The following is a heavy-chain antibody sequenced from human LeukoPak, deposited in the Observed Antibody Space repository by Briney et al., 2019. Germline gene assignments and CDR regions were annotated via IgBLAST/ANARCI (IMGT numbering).Heavy chain of an antibody. V-gene: IGHV5-51*01. CDR3: ARQGFVASYGVDV. CDR1: GYSFKNYW. J-gene: IGHJ6*02. CDR2: IYPGDSNT. Sequence: HGESLKISCKGSGYSFKNYWIAWVRQMPGKGLEWMGIIYPGDSNTRYNPSFQGQVTISADKSISTAYLQWSSLKTSDTAKYYCARQGFVASYGVDVWGQGTRSPSP.